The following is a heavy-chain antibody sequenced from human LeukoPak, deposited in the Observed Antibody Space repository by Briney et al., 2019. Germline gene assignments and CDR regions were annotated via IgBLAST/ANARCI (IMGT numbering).Heavy chain of an antibody. Sequence: SETLSLTCTVSGGSISRTSYYWDWIRQPPGKGLEWIGSVFDSGSTHYNPPLKSRVTISVDTSKNQFSLRLSSVTAADTAVYYCARHTRPGHSGYENAFDIWGQGTMVTVSS. CDR3: ARHTRPGHSGYENAFDI. V-gene: IGHV4-39*01. CDR2: VFDSGST. D-gene: IGHD5-12*01. J-gene: IGHJ3*02. CDR1: GGSISRTSYY.